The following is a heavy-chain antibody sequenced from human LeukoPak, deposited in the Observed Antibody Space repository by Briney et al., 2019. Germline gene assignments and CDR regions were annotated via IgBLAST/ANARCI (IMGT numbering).Heavy chain of an antibody. CDR1: GFTFSSYS. V-gene: IGHV3-48*04. Sequence: GGSLRLSCAASGFTFSSYSMSWVRQAPGKGLEWVSYISSSSSTIYYADSVKGRFTISRDNAKNSLYLQMNSLRAEDTAVYYCARDPPSIAATNYYMDVWGKGTTVTVSS. CDR3: ARDPPSIAATNYYMDV. CDR2: ISSSSSTI. J-gene: IGHJ6*03. D-gene: IGHD6-6*01.